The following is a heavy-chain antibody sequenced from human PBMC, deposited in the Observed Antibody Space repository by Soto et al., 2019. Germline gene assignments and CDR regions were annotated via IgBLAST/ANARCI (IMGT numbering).Heavy chain of an antibody. Sequence: EVQLVESGGGLVQPGGSLRLSCAASGFTFSSYWMSWVRQAPGKGLEWVANIKQDGSEKYYVDSVKGRFIISRDNAKNAVYLQMNSLRAEDTAVYYCARDWGQPLDAFDIWGQGTLVTVSS. J-gene: IGHJ3*02. CDR2: IKQDGSEK. V-gene: IGHV3-7*03. D-gene: IGHD3-16*01. CDR1: GFTFSSYW. CDR3: ARDWGQPLDAFDI.